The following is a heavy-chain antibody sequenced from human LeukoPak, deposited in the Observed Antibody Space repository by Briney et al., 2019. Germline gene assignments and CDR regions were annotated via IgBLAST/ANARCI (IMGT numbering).Heavy chain of an antibody. D-gene: IGHD3-22*01. V-gene: IGHV3-30*18. CDR2: ISYDGSNK. Sequence: PGGSLRLSCAASGFTFSSYGMPWVRQAPGKGLEWVAVISYDGSNKYYADSVKGRFTISRDNSKNTLYLQMNSLRAEDTAVYYCAKVGYYDSSGPRRRPYYYYGMDVWGQGTTVTVSS. CDR3: AKVGYYDSSGPRRRPYYYYGMDV. CDR1: GFTFSSYG. J-gene: IGHJ6*02.